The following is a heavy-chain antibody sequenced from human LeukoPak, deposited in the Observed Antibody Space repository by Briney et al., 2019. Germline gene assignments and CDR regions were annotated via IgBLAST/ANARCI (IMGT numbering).Heavy chain of an antibody. D-gene: IGHD3-10*01. J-gene: IGHJ4*02. V-gene: IGHV3-64D*06. CDR3: VKGGDELTYYFDY. CDR1: GFTFSSYA. CDR2: ISSNGGGT. Sequence: PGGSLRLSCSASGFTFSSYAMHWVRQAPGKGLEYVSAISSNGGGTYYADSVKGRFTISRDNSKNTLYLQMSSLRAEDTAVYYCVKGGDELTYYFDYWGQGTLVTVSS.